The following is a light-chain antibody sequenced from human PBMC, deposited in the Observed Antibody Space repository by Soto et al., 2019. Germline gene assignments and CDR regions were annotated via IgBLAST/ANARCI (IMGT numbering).Light chain of an antibody. CDR1: QSVRSN. Sequence: EIVMTQSPATLSASPGETVTLSCRASQSVRSNLAWYQQKPGQAPRLLIYDASTMATGIPARFSGSGSGTEFTLPIKSLQSEDFAMYYCQQYNQWPPYPFGQGTKLEMK. V-gene: IGKV3-15*01. CDR2: DAS. J-gene: IGKJ2*01. CDR3: QQYNQWPPYP.